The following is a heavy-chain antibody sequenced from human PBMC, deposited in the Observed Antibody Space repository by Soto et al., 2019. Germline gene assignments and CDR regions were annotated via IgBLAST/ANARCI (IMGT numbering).Heavy chain of an antibody. CDR2: ITPYNGNA. Sequence: ASVKVSCKASGYTFSNFGINWVRQAPGQGLEWMGWITPYNGNANYAQRHQDRLTISTDTSTNTAYLELRSLRSDDTAVYFCARARMYSGAYHDYWGQGTLVTVSS. J-gene: IGHJ4*02. V-gene: IGHV1-18*04. CDR1: GYTFSNFG. D-gene: IGHD1-26*01. CDR3: ARARMYSGAYHDY.